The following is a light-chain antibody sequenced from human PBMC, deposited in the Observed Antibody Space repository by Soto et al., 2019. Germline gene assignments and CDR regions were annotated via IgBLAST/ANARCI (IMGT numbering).Light chain of an antibody. CDR2: RST. J-gene: IGLJ1*01. Sequence: SYELTQPPSVSVSPGQTASITCSGDTLGGKNACWYQQKPGQSPVLVIYRSTNRPSGIAERFSGSISGNTATLTISETQAIDDAEYYCQEWDSGVPYVFGTGTKVTVL. CDR1: TLGGKN. V-gene: IGLV3-1*01. CDR3: QEWDSGVPYV.